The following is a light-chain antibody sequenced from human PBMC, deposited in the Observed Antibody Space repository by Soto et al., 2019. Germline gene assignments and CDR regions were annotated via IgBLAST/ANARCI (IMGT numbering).Light chain of an antibody. CDR2: GAS. V-gene: IGKV3-15*01. CDR3: QQYSDWPYT. J-gene: IGKJ2*01. Sequence: EIVMTQSPATLSVSPGERATLSCRASQSVSSTLVWYQQKPGQSPRLLIYGASTRATGIPARFSGSGSGTEFTLAISSLQSEDFAVYYCQQYSDWPYTFGQGTKLEIE. CDR1: QSVSST.